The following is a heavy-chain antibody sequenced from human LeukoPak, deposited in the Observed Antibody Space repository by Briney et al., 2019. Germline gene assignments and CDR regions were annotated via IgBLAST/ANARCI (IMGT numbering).Heavy chain of an antibody. J-gene: IGHJ4*02. D-gene: IGHD3-22*01. V-gene: IGHV1-8*01. CDR2: MNPNSGNT. CDR3: ARGYDSSGPLPGY. Sequence: ASVKVSCKASGYTFTSYDINWVRQATGQGLEWMGWMNPNSGNTGYAHKFQGRVTMTRDTSIDTAYMELSSLRSEDTAVYYCARGYDSSGPLPGYWGQGTLVTVSS. CDR1: GYTFTSYD.